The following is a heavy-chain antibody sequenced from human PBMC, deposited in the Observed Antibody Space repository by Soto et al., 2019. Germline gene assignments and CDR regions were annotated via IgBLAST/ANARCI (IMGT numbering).Heavy chain of an antibody. Sequence: QVQLVQSGAEVKKPGASVKVSCKASGYTFTSYDINWVRQATGQGLEYLGWMNPNSGNTAYVQKCQGRVTMTGDTSIATAYMELSSLRSEETAVYFCARGIKYGAYSRWFDPWGQGTLVTVSS. CDR1: GYTFTSYD. D-gene: IGHD4-17*01. J-gene: IGHJ5*02. CDR3: ARGIKYGAYSRWFDP. CDR2: MNPNSGNT. V-gene: IGHV1-8*01.